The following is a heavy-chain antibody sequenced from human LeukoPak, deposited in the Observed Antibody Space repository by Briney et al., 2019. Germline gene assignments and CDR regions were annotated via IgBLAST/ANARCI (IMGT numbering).Heavy chain of an antibody. D-gene: IGHD2-21*02. CDR3: ARRPGGDRYCFNY. Sequence: KPSETLSLTCTVSGGSISGSSSYWGWIRQPPGKGLEWIATIYYSGSTYYNPSLKSRVTISVDTSKNQFSLRLSSVTAADTAVYYCARRPGGDRYCFNYWGQGTLVTVSS. CDR1: GGSISGSSSY. J-gene: IGHJ4*02. CDR2: IYYSGST. V-gene: IGHV4-39*01.